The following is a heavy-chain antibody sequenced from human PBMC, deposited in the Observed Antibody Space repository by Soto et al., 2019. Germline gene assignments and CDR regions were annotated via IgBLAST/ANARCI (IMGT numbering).Heavy chain of an antibody. J-gene: IGHJ3*02. CDR1: GGSFSGYY. V-gene: IGHV4-34*01. CDR2: INHSGST. D-gene: IGHD6-19*01. Sequence: SETLSLTCAVYGGSFSGYYWSWIRQPPGKGLEWIGEINHSGSTNYNPSLKSRVTISVDTSKNQFSLQLNSVTPEDTAVYYCARCRYSSGWNAFDIWGQGTMVTVSS. CDR3: ARCRYSSGWNAFDI.